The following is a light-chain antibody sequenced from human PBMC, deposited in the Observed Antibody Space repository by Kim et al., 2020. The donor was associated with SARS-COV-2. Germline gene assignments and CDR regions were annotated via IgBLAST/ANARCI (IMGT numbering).Light chain of an antibody. V-gene: IGLV2-14*03. J-gene: IGLJ3*02. Sequence: QSALTQPASVSGSPGQSITISCTGTSSNVGGYNYVSWYQQHPGKAPKLMIYDVGTRPSGVSDRFSGSKSGNTASLTISGLQTEDEADYYCSSYTTTTTRVFGGGTQWTVL. CDR3: SSYTTTTTRV. CDR1: SSNVGGYNY. CDR2: DVG.